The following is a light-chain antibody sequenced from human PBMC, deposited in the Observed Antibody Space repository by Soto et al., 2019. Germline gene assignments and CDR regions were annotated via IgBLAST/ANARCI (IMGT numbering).Light chain of an antibody. J-gene: IGKJ1*01. Sequence: IVLTQSPGTLSLSPGERATLSCSASQSVSSNYLAWYQQKPGQAPRLLIYGASSRASGIPDRFSGGGSGTDFTLTISRLEPEDFAVYHCQQYAKSPWTFGQGTKVEIK. CDR2: GAS. CDR3: QQYAKSPWT. V-gene: IGKV3-20*01. CDR1: QSVSSNY.